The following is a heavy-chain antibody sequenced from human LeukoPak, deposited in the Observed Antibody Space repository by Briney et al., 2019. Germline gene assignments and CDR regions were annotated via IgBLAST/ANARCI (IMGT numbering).Heavy chain of an antibody. CDR1: ADSFSSHY. CDR2: ISYIGST. Sequence: PSETLSLTCAVSADSFSSHYWIWLRQPPGKGLEWSGYISYIGSTNYNHSLERRVTITIDTSKNQFSVKLSSVTAAATAVYYCGRDLVTVTKGFDIWGQGTMVSVSS. J-gene: IGHJ3*02. V-gene: IGHV4-59*11. D-gene: IGHD4-17*01. CDR3: GRDLVTVTKGFDI.